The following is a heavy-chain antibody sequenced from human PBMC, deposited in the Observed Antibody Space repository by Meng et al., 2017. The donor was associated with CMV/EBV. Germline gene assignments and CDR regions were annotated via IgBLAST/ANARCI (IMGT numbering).Heavy chain of an antibody. CDR3: ARAVMDV. CDR1: GYTFIGQY. J-gene: IGHJ6*02. Sequence: ASVKVSCKASGYTFIGQYIHWVRQAPGQGLEWMGWINPNSGGTKYAQKFQGRVTMTRDTSISTAYMELSRVRFHDTAVYYCARAVMDVWGQGTTVTVSS. CDR2: INPNSGGT. V-gene: IGHV1-2*02.